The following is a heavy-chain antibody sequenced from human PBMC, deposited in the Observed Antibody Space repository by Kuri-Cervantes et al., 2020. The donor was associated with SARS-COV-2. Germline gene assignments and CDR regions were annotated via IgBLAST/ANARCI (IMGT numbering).Heavy chain of an antibody. V-gene: IGHV3-23*01. Sequence: GESLKISCAASGFTFSNYAMTWVRQTPGKGLEWVSGISGNGKSTYYADSLKGRFTISRDNSKNTLYLQMGSLRAEDTAVYYCAKDRQPVGYYYQYDMDVWGQGTTVTVSS. CDR2: ISGNGKST. D-gene: IGHD1-26*01. CDR3: AKDRQPVGYYYQYDMDV. CDR1: GFTFSNYA. J-gene: IGHJ6*02.